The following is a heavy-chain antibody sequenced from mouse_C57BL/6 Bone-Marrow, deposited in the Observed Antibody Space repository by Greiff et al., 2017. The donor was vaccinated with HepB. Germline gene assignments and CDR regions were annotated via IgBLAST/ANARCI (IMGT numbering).Heavy chain of an antibody. V-gene: IGHV14-2*01. CDR3: ARFDYYGSSPYYFDY. D-gene: IGHD1-1*01. Sequence: SGAELVKPGASVKLSCTASGFNIKDYYMHWVKQRTEQGLEWIGRIDPEDSETKYAPKFQGKATITADTSSNTAYLQLSSLTSEDTAVYYCARFDYYGSSPYYFDYWGQGTTLTVSS. CDR2: IDPEDSET. J-gene: IGHJ2*01. CDR1: GFNIKDYY.